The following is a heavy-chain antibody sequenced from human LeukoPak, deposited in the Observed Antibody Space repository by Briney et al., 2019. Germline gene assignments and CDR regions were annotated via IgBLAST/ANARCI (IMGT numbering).Heavy chain of an antibody. Sequence: ASVKVSCKASGYTFTSYGISWVRQAPGQGLEWMGWISAYNGNTNYAQKLQGRVTMTTDTSTSTAYMELRSLRSDDTAVYYCARHYDFWSGYLAFDYRGQGTLVTVSS. CDR3: ARHYDFWSGYLAFDY. CDR2: ISAYNGNT. J-gene: IGHJ4*02. V-gene: IGHV1-18*01. D-gene: IGHD3-3*01. CDR1: GYTFTSYG.